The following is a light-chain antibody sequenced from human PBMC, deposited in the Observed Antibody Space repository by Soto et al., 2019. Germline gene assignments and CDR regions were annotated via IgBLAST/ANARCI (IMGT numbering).Light chain of an antibody. CDR1: SSDVGGHNY. V-gene: IGLV2-14*01. J-gene: IGLJ2*01. CDR2: EVS. CDR3: SSYASSTALDVL. Sequence: QSALTQPASVSGSPGQSITISCIGSSSDVGGHNYVSWYQQHPGKAPKLMIYEVSDRPSGVSNRFSGSKSGNTAYLTISGLQADDEADYYCSSYASSTALDVLFGGGTKLTVL.